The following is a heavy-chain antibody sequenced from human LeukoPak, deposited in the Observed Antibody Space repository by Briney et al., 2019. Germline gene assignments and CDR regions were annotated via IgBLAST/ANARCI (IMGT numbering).Heavy chain of an antibody. V-gene: IGHV4-34*01. Sequence: PSETLSLTCAVYGGSFSGYYWSWIRQPPGKGLEWIGEINHSGRTNYNPSLKSRVTISVDTSKNPFSLKLSSVTAADTAVYYCARDSASRSYARSGRDRRIDYWGQGTLVTVSS. D-gene: IGHD1-26*01. J-gene: IGHJ4*02. CDR3: ARDSASRSYARSGRDRRIDY. CDR1: GGSFSGYY. CDR2: INHSGRT.